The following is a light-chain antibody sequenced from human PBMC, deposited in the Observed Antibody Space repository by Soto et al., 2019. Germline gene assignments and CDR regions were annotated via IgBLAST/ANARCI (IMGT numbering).Light chain of an antibody. J-gene: IGLJ2*01. CDR2: SNN. CDR3: AAWDDSLNAVV. V-gene: IGLV1-44*01. CDR1: SSNIGSNT. Sequence: QSVLTQPPSASGTPGQRVTISCSGGSSNIGSNTVNWYQQLPGTAPNLLIYSNNQRPSGVPDRFSGSKSGPSASLAISGLQSEDEADYYCAAWDDSLNAVVFGGGTKLTVL.